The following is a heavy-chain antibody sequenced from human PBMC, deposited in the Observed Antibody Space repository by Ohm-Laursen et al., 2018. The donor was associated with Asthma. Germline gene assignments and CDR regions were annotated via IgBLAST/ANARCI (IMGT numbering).Heavy chain of an antibody. Sequence: SLRLSCTASGFTFSSYSMNWVRQAPGKGLEWVSSISSSSSYIYYADSVKGRFTISRDNSKNTVYLQMNSLRVEHTAVYYCARDRSRSDHYPRPHDYWGQGTLITVSS. D-gene: IGHD3-22*01. J-gene: IGHJ4*02. CDR1: GFTFSSYS. V-gene: IGHV3-21*03. CDR2: ISSSSSYI. CDR3: ARDRSRSDHYPRPHDY.